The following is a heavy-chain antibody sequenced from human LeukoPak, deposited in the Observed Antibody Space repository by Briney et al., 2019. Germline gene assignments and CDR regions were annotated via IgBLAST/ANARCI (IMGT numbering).Heavy chain of an antibody. J-gene: IGHJ4*02. D-gene: IGHD1-1*01. CDR2: FDPEDGET. V-gene: IGHV1-24*01. Sequence: GGSLRLSCAASGFTFSSYSMNWVRQAPGKGLEWMGGFDPEDGETIYAQKFQGRVTMTEDTSTDTAYMELSSLRSEDTAVYYCARTSNYRSPYFDYWGQGALVTVSS. CDR1: GFTFSSYS. CDR3: ARTSNYRSPYFDY.